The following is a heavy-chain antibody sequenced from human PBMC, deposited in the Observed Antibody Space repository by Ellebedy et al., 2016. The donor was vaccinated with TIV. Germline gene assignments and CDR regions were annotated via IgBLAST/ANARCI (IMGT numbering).Heavy chain of an antibody. CDR2: FHYSGTT. CDR3: ARTSTMVRGALDY. V-gene: IGHV4-59*01. D-gene: IGHD3-10*01. CDR1: DGSIRSYH. Sequence: SETLSLTXTVSDGSIRSYHWSWIRQSPGKGLEWIGCFHYSGTTNYNPSLKSRLSISVDTSKNQFSLNLSSVTAADTGVYYCARTSTMVRGALDYWGQGTLVTVSS. J-gene: IGHJ4*02.